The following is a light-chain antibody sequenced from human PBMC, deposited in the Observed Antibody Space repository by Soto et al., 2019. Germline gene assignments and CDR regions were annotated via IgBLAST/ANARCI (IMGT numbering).Light chain of an antibody. CDR3: QQYNSYLS. CDR2: KAS. Sequence: DIQMTQSPSTLSASVGDRVTITCRASQSISSWLAWYQQKPGKAPKILIYKASSLESGVPSRCSGSGSGPEFTLTILSLQPDDVATYYCQQYNSYLSFGGGTKVEIK. J-gene: IGKJ4*01. V-gene: IGKV1-5*03. CDR1: QSISSW.